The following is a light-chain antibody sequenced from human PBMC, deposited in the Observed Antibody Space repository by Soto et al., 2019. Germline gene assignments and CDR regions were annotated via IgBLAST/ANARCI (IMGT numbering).Light chain of an antibody. V-gene: IGLV2-8*01. Sequence: QSVLTQPPSASGSPGQSVTISCTGTSNDVGDYNFVSWYQQHPGKAPKLMIYEVTKRPSGVPDRFSGSKSGNTASLTVSGLQAEDEADYYCSSYTDNNNLLFGGGTKLTVL. J-gene: IGLJ2*01. CDR1: SNDVGDYNF. CDR3: SSYTDNNNLL. CDR2: EVT.